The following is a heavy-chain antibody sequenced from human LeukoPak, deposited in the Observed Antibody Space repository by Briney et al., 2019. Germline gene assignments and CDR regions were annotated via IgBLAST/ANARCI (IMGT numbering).Heavy chain of an antibody. CDR1: GGSFSGYY. CDR3: ARRPGYCSSTSCHGYYYGMDV. V-gene: IGHV4-34*01. J-gene: IGHJ6*02. D-gene: IGHD2-2*01. CDR2: LNHSGST. Sequence: SETLSLTCAVYGGSFSGYYWSWIRQPPGKGLEWIGELNHSGSTNYNPSLKSRVTISVDTSKNQFSLKLSSVTAADTAVYYCARRPGYCSSTSCHGYYYGMDVWGQGTTVTVSS.